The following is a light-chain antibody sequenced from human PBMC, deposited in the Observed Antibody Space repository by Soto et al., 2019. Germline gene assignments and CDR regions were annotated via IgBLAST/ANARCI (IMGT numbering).Light chain of an antibody. CDR3: QQYSNYSFT. J-gene: IGKJ3*01. V-gene: IGKV1-5*01. Sequence: DIQMTQSPSTLSASLGSRVTITCRASQSVRSWLAWYQQKPGRSPKLLIYDASSLQGGVPSRFSGSGVGTEFTLTVSSLQADDFATYYCQQYSNYSFTFGPGTKVDMK. CDR2: DAS. CDR1: QSVRSW.